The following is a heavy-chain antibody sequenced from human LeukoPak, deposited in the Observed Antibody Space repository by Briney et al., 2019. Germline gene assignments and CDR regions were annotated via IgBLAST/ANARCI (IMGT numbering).Heavy chain of an antibody. V-gene: IGHV4-34*01. Sequence: PSETLSLTCTVYGGSFSGYYWSWIRQPPGKGLEWIGEINHSGSTNYNPSLKSRVTISVDTSKNQFSLKLSSVTAADTAVYYCAAPTDIVVVPAAPDYYGMDVWGQGTTVTVSS. D-gene: IGHD2-2*01. CDR3: AAPTDIVVVPAAPDYYGMDV. J-gene: IGHJ6*02. CDR1: GGSFSGYY. CDR2: INHSGST.